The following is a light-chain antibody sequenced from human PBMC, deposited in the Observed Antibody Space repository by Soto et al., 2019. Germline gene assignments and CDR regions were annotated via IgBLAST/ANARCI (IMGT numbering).Light chain of an antibody. J-gene: IGKJ4*01. CDR3: QQYDKLPLT. V-gene: IGKV1-33*01. CDR2: DAS. Sequence: DLQMTQSPSSLSASVGDTVTITCQASQDIKKYLNWYQQRSGKAPKLLIYDASNLETEVPSRFRGSGSGTYFTFTISSLQPEDIATYYCQQYDKLPLTFGGGTKVEIK. CDR1: QDIKKY.